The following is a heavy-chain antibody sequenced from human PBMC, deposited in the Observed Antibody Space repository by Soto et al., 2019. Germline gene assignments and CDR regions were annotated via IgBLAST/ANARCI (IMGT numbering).Heavy chain of an antibody. V-gene: IGHV3-15*01. CDR2: IRSQTDGGTT. Sequence: EVQLVESGGGLVKPGGAPRLVRGTAGVTFNNAPKNRCRQGPGKGLEWPGRIRSQTDGGTTDYGGPVKGRFTFSRDDLKNTLYSQMNGLKTVDTAVYYCTTSVRVPAAFDFWGQGTLVTVSS. CDR1: GVTFNNAP. D-gene: IGHD2-2*01. CDR3: TTSVRVPAAFDF. J-gene: IGHJ4*02.